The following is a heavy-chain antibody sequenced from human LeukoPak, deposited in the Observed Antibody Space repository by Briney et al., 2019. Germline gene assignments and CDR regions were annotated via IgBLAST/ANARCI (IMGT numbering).Heavy chain of an antibody. CDR1: GDSISSYY. J-gene: IGHJ4*02. Sequence: KPSETLSLTCTVSGDSISSYYWSWIRQPPGKGLEWIGYIYYSGSASSHPSLKSRVTISVDTSKNQFSLKLSSVTAADTAVYYCARYDILRGVDYWGQRTLVTVSS. D-gene: IGHD3-9*01. V-gene: IGHV4-59*08. CDR3: ARYDILRGVDY. CDR2: IYYSGSA.